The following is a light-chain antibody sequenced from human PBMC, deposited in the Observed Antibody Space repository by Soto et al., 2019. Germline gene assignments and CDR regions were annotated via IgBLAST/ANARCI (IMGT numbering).Light chain of an antibody. CDR2: ASS. CDR1: QDIRTW. V-gene: IGKV1-12*01. J-gene: IGKJ4*01. CDR3: QQANSFPLT. Sequence: DIAITKSTSSVSASVGDRVTITCRASQDIRTWVAWYQQKPGTAPKLLIFASSRLQSGVPSRFSGSGSGTDFTLTISSLQPEDCAIYYCQQANSFPLTFGGGTKVDIK.